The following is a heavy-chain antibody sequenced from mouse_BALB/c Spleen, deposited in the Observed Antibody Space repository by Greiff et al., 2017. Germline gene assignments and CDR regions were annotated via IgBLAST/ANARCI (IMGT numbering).Heavy chain of an antibody. CDR2: ISGYNGAT. Sequence: LVKTGASVKISCKASGYSFTGYYMHWVKQSHGKSLEWIGYISGYNGATSYNQKFKGKATFTVDTSSSTAYMKFNSLTSEDSAVYYCAGSGARSYGGFAYWGQGTLVTVSA. D-gene: IGHD2-12*01. V-gene: IGHV1S34*01. CDR3: AGSGARSYGGFAY. CDR1: GYSFTGYY. J-gene: IGHJ3*01.